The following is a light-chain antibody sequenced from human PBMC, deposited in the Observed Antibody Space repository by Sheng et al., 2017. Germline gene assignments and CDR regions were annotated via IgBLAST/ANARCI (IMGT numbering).Light chain of an antibody. CDR1: QSISSY. CDR2: AAS. J-gene: IGKJ1*01. CDR3: QQSYSTPRT. V-gene: IGKV1-39*01. Sequence: DIQMTQSPSSLSASVGDRVTITCRASQSISSYLNWYQQKPGKAPKLLIYAASSLQSGVPSRFSGSGSGTDFTLTISSLQPEDFATYYCQQSYSTPRTFGRRDQGGN.